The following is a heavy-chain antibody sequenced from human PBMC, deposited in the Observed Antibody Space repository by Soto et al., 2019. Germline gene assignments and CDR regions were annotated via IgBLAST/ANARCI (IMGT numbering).Heavy chain of an antibody. Sequence: SETLSLTCAVYGGSFSGYYWSWIRQPPGKGLEWIGEINHSGSTNYNPSLKSRVTISVDTSKNQFSLKLSSVTAADTAVYYCARGGIVVVVAAYYFDYWGQGTLVTVSS. CDR1: GGSFSGYY. CDR3: ARGGIVVVVAAYYFDY. CDR2: INHSGST. D-gene: IGHD2-15*01. J-gene: IGHJ4*02. V-gene: IGHV4-34*01.